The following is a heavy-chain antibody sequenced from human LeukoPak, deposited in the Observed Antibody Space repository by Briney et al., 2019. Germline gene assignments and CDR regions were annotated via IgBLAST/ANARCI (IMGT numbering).Heavy chain of an antibody. D-gene: IGHD3-16*01. J-gene: IGHJ6*03. V-gene: IGHV4-61*02. Sequence: ASETLSLTCTVSGGSISSGSYYWSWIRQPAGKGLEWIGRIYTSGSTNYNPSLKSRVTISVDTSKNQFSLKLSSVTAADTAVYYCARGYGGIYYYYMDVWGKGTTVTVSS. CDR1: GGSISSGSYY. CDR2: IYTSGST. CDR3: ARGYGGIYYYYMDV.